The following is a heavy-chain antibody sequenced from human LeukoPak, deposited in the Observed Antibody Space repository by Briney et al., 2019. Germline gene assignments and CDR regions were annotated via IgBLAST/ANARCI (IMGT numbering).Heavy chain of an antibody. J-gene: IGHJ3*02. Sequence: ASVKVSCKTSGYTFTSYGISWVRQAPGQGLEWMGWISTYNGNRNYAQKLQGRVTMTTDTSTSTAYMELRSLRSDDTAVYYCARDQDKDILTGQRLLDAFDIWGQGTMVTVSS. D-gene: IGHD3-9*01. V-gene: IGHV1-18*01. CDR3: ARDQDKDILTGQRLLDAFDI. CDR2: ISTYNGNR. CDR1: GYTFTSYG.